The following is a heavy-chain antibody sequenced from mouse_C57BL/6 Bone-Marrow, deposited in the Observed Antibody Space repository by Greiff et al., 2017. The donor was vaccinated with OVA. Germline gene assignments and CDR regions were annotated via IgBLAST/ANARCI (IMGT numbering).Heavy chain of an antibody. Sequence: EVQLHQSGAELVKPGASVKLSCTASGFNIKDYYMHWVKQRTEQGLEWIGRIDPEDGETKYAPKFQGKATITADTSSNTAYLQLSSLTSEDTAVYYCAYYYYEGFAYWGQGTLVTVSA. J-gene: IGHJ3*01. CDR2: IDPEDGET. D-gene: IGHD1-1*01. CDR3: AYYYYEGFAY. CDR1: GFNIKDYY. V-gene: IGHV14-2*01.